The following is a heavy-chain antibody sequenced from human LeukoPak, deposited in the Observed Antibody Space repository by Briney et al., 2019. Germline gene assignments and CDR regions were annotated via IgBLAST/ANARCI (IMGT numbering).Heavy chain of an antibody. CDR2: INQDGTVE. J-gene: IGHJ4*02. CDR1: GFTISNYW. Sequence: GGSLRLSCAASGFTISNYWMNWVRQAPGEGLEWVANINQDGTVEHYVDSVKGRFTISRDNAKNSLYLQMNTLTAADTAVYYCATFVGTAVIKIGVVYWGQGTLVTVSS. D-gene: IGHD2-21*02. CDR3: ATFVGTAVIKIGVVY. V-gene: IGHV3-7*02.